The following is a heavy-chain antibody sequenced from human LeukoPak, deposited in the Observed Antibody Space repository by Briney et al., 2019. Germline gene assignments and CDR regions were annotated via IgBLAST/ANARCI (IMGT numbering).Heavy chain of an antibody. J-gene: IGHJ5*02. CDR2: ISAYNGNT. V-gene: IGHV1-18*01. Sequence: ASVTVSFKASGYTFTNYGISWVRQAPGQGLEWMGWISAYNGNTNYAQKLQGRVTMTTDTSTSTAYMELRSLRSDDTAVYYCARDGELWFGEQYNWFDPWGQGTLVTVSS. D-gene: IGHD3-10*01. CDR1: GYTFTNYG. CDR3: ARDGELWFGEQYNWFDP.